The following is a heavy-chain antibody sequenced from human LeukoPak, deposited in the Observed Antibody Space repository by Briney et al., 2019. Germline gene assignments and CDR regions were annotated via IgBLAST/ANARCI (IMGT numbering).Heavy chain of an antibody. D-gene: IGHD6-19*01. J-gene: IGHJ6*03. V-gene: IGHV3-21*01. CDR1: GFTFSSYN. CDR3: ARDRHQPRLGVAVKDYYYYYMDV. Sequence: GGSLRLSCAASGFTFSSYNMNWVRQTPGQGLEWVSSITSGSSHIYYADSVKGRFTISRDNAKNSLYLRMNSLRAEDTAVYYCARDRHQPRLGVAVKDYYYYYMDVWGKETTVTVSS. CDR2: ITSGSSHI.